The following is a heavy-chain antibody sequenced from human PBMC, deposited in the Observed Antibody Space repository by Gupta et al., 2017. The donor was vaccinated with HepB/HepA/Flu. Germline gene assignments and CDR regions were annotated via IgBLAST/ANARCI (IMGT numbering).Heavy chain of an antibody. D-gene: IGHD3-9*01. CDR2: IYPGDSDT. CDR3: ARHGSVPNFDLDY. J-gene: IGHJ4*02. V-gene: IGHV5-51*01. Sequence: GIIYPGDSDTRYSPSFQGRVTISADKSISTAYLQWSSLKASDTAMYYCARHGSVPNFDLDYWGQGTLVTVSS.